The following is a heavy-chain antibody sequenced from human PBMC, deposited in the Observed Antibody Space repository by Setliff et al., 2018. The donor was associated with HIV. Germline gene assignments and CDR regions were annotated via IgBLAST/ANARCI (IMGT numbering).Heavy chain of an antibody. CDR2: IHQSGRT. J-gene: IGHJ4*02. Sequence: SETLSLTCAVAGGSVSSAGYSWTWIRQPPGKGLEWVGYIHQSGRTYFDPSLENRITLSVDRSKNRFSLELISVTASDTAVYFCAAVPPSGTCLDYWGPGRLVTV. D-gene: IGHD3-10*01. CDR3: AAVPPSGTCLDY. CDR1: GGSVSSAGYS. V-gene: IGHV4-30-2*01.